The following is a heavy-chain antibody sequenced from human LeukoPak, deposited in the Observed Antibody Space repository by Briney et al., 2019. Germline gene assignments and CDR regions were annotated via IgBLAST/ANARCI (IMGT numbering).Heavy chain of an antibody. V-gene: IGHV4-34*01. D-gene: IGHD6-13*01. CDR3: ARVHRYSGDAFDI. CDR2: INPSGSP. CDR1: GDSLSRYY. J-gene: IGHJ3*02. Sequence: PSETLSLTCAVSGDSLSRYYWTWIRQPPGKGLEWLGEINPSGSPDYNPSLKSRATISVDTSKNQFSLRLASVTAADTAVYYCARVHRYSGDAFDIWGQGTMVTVSS.